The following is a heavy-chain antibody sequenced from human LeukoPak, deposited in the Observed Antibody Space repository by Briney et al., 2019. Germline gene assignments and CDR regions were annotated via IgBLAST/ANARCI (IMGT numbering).Heavy chain of an antibody. Sequence: PSETLSLTCTVSGGSISGYYWSWIRPPPGKGLEWIGSIYFTGSTDYNPSLKSRVTVSVDTSNNQFSLKLTSVTAADTAFYYCARDGSGLSSFDIWGLGTMVIVSS. D-gene: IGHD3-3*01. CDR3: ARDGSGLSSFDI. J-gene: IGHJ3*02. V-gene: IGHV4-59*01. CDR2: IYFTGST. CDR1: GGSISGYY.